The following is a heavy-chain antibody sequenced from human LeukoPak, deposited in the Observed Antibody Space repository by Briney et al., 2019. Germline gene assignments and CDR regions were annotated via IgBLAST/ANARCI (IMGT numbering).Heavy chain of an antibody. D-gene: IGHD4-17*01. CDR1: GFTFSNYA. V-gene: IGHV3-23*01. J-gene: IGHJ1*01. CDR3: ARDPNGNYVGAFDFQR. CDR2: ISGAGT. Sequence: GXLRLSCAASGFTFSNYALTWVRQAPGRGLEWVSSISGAGTYYAYSVKGRFSISRDNYKNTLYLQMSSLRAEDTAVYYCARDPNGNYVGAFDFQRWGQGTLVTVSS.